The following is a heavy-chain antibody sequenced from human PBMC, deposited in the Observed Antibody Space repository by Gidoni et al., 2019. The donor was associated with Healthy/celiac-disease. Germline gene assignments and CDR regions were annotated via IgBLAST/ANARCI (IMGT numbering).Heavy chain of an antibody. CDR3: ARGGLDCGGDCYADAFDI. CDR2: ISLSGRT. D-gene: IGHD2-21*02. Sequence: QLQLQASVSVLVKPSQTLSLIRAVSGGSIISACSSWSWIRQPPGKALEWIGYISLSGRTYYNPSIKSRVTISGDRSKNQFSRKLSSVTAADTAVYYWARGGLDCGGDCYADAFDIWGQGTMVTVSS. CDR1: GGSIISACSS. V-gene: IGHV4-30-2*01. J-gene: IGHJ3*02.